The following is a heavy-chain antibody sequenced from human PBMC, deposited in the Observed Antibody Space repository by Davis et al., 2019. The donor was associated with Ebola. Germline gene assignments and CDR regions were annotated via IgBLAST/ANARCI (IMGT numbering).Heavy chain of an antibody. CDR2: IYYSGST. CDR3: ARVSSGSRNAYDSYHMDV. D-gene: IGHD3-10*01. J-gene: IGHJ6*03. Sequence: PSETLSLTCTVSGGSISSGDYYWSWIRQPPGKGLEWIGYIYYSGSTYYSPSLKSRVAMSVDTSKNQFSLEVTSVTPADTAVYYCARVSSGSRNAYDSYHMDVWGKGTTVTVSS. V-gene: IGHV4-30-4*02. CDR1: GGSISSGDYY.